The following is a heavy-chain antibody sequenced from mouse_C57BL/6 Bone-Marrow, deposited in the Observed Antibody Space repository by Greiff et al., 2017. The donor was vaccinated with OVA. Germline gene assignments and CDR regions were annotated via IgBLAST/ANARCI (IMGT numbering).Heavy chain of an antibody. D-gene: IGHD1-1*01. V-gene: IGHV1-42*01. J-gene: IGHJ3*01. CDR3: ARFEVTTVGSAY. CDR2: INPSTGGT. CDR1: GYSFTGYY. Sequence: VQLKQSGPELVKPGASVKISCKASGYSFTGYYMNWVKQSPEKSLEWIGEINPSTGGTTYNQKFKAKATLTVDKSSSTAYMQLKSLTSEDSAVYYCARFEVTTVGSAYWGQGTLVTVSA.